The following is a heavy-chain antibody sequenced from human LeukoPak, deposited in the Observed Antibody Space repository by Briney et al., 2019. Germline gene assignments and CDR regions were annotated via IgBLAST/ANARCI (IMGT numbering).Heavy chain of an antibody. CDR1: GYSISTGYY. J-gene: IGHJ4*02. Sequence: PSETLSLTCAVSGYSISTGYYWGWIRQPPGKVLEWIGITYHSGNTYYNPSLKSRVTISVDTSKNQFSLKLSSVTAADTAVYYCARQEVSRGFDYWGQGTLVTVSS. V-gene: IGHV4-38-2*01. CDR3: ARQEVSRGFDY. CDR2: TYHSGNT.